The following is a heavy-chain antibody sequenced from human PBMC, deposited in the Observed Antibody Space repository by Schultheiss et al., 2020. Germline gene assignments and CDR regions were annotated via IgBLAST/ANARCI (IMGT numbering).Heavy chain of an antibody. V-gene: IGHV4-39*07. CDR1: GGSISSSSYF. CDR3: ANFGRVKVGSQVPDC. J-gene: IGHJ4*02. D-gene: IGHD1-26*01. Sequence: SQTLSLTCTVSGGSISSSSYFWGWIRQPPGKGLEWIGNVFYDGRKYYNTSLKSRLTLSADMSQNQFSLKLSSVTAADTAVYYCANFGRVKVGSQVPDCWGQGTLVTVSS. CDR2: VFYDGRK.